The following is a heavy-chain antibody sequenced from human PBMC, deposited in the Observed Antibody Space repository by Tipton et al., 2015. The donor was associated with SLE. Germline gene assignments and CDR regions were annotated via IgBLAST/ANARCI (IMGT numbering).Heavy chain of an antibody. D-gene: IGHD3-10*01. CDR1: GFTFSSYW. CDR3: ARDLPEAFGSGNFAFDV. V-gene: IGHV3-74*01. Sequence: SLRLSCAASGFTFSSYWMHWVRQVPGKGLVWVSRINSDGSSTSYADSVKGRFTISRDNAKNTLFLQMKSLRAEDTAVYYCARDLPEAFGSGNFAFDVWGQGTLVTVSS. J-gene: IGHJ3*01. CDR2: INSDGSST.